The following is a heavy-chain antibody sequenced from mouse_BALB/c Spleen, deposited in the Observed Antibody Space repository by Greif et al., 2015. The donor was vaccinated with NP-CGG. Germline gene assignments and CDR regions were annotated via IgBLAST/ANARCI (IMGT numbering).Heavy chain of an antibody. V-gene: IGHV3-1*02. D-gene: IGHD4-1*01. J-gene: IGHJ4*01. CDR3: ARSRVGRGDYYYAMDY. CDR1: GYSITSGYS. Sequence: VQLKESGPDLVKPSQSLSLTCTVTGYSITSGYSWHWVRQFPGNKLEWMGYIHYSGSTNYNPSLKSRISITRDTSKNQFFLQLNSVTTEDTATYYCARSRVGRGDYYYAMDYWGQGTSVTVSS. CDR2: IHYSGST.